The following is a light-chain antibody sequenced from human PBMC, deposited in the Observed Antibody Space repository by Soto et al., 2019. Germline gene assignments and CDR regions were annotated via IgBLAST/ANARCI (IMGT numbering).Light chain of an antibody. J-gene: IGKJ2*02. CDR1: QSVSSY. CDR2: DAS. Sequence: EIVLTQSPATLSLSPGEGATLSCRASQSVSSYLAWYQQKPGQAPRLLIYDASNRATGIPARFSGSGSGTDFTLTISSPEPEDFAVYYCQQRSSWPGTFGQGTKVEIK. V-gene: IGKV3-11*01. CDR3: QQRSSWPGT.